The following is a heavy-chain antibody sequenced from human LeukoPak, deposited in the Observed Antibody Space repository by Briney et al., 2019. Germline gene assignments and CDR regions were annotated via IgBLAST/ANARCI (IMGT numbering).Heavy chain of an antibody. D-gene: IGHD2-15*01. V-gene: IGHV3-23*01. Sequence: GSLRLPFSAFGFTFNSYAMVWVRPAPGKGLEWVSAISGSGGSTYYADSVKGRFTISRDNSKNTLYLQMNSLRAEDTAVYYCAIGLGYCSGGSCYSWGQGTLVTVSS. CDR3: AIGLGYCSGGSCYS. J-gene: IGHJ4*02. CDR2: ISGSGGST. CDR1: GFTFNSYA.